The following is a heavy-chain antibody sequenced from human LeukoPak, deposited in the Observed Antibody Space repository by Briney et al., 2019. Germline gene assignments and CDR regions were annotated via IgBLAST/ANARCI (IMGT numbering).Heavy chain of an antibody. J-gene: IGHJ4*02. Sequence: GVSVTLSCAASGFTFSSYSMNWVRQAPGKGLEGVSSICSSSSYIYYEDSVKGTFTIHRHNHKNSLYRQMNSLRAEDTAVYYCARIGIIMVRGAREYWGEGTLVSVSS. V-gene: IGHV3-21*01. D-gene: IGHD3-10*01. CDR3: ARIGIIMVRGAREY. CDR1: GFTFSSYS. CDR2: ICSSSSYI.